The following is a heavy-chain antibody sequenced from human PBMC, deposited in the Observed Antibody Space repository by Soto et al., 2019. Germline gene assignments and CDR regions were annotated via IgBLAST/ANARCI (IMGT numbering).Heavy chain of an antibody. CDR1: VFTFSSYE. Sequence: XGSLRLSCASSVFTFSSYEMNWVRQSPGKWLEWVSYITGSGITIYYADSVKGRFTISRDNAKNSLYLQMNSLRVEDTAVYYSALDRGWELLWGQGTLVTVPS. CDR3: ALDRGWELL. CDR2: ITGSGITI. J-gene: IGHJ4*02. V-gene: IGHV3-48*03. D-gene: IGHD1-26*01.